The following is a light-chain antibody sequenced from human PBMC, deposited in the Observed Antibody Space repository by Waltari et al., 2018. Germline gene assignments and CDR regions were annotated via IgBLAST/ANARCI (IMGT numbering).Light chain of an antibody. CDR3: QHYNDWYT. CDR2: GAS. Sequence: EIVMTQSPATLSVSPGERATLSCRASQSVSTNLAWYQQKPGQAPRLLLYGASTRATGIPDRISGSGSGTEFTLTISSLQSEDFAVYYCQHYNDWYTFGQGTKLEI. V-gene: IGKV3-15*01. J-gene: IGKJ2*01. CDR1: QSVSTN.